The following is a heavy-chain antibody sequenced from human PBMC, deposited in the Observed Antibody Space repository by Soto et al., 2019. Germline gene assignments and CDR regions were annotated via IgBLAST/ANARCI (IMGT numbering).Heavy chain of an antibody. V-gene: IGHV3-15*01. CDR3: TTDRAMVRGAPYYCDY. D-gene: IGHD3-10*01. J-gene: IGHJ4*02. CDR1: GFTFSNAW. Sequence: EVQLVESGGGLVKPGGSLRLSCAASGFTFSNAWMIWVRQAPGKGLEWVGRIKSKTDGGTTEYAAPVKGRFTISRDDSKNTLYLQMNSLKTEDTAVYYCTTDRAMVRGAPYYCDYWGQGTLVTVSS. CDR2: IKSKTDGGTT.